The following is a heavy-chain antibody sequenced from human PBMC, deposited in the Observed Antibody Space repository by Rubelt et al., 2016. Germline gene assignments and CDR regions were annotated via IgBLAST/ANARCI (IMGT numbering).Heavy chain of an antibody. CDR1: GFTVSNNY. D-gene: IGHD5-12*01. CDR3: ARASRWGYDSGGFDD. J-gene: IGHJ4*02. CDR2: IYSSGST. V-gene: IGHV3-66*01. Sequence: EVQLVESGGGLVQPGGSLRLSCAASGFTVSNNYMSWVRQAPGKGLEWISVIYSSGSTYYADSVKGRLTISRDNTKNTLYLQMSRLSAEDMGVYYGARASRWGYDSGGFDDWGQGTLTTVSS.